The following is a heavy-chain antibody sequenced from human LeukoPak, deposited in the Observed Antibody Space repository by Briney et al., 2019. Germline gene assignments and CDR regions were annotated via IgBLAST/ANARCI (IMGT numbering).Heavy chain of an antibody. CDR3: ARDLKYYYDSSGPPGGY. CDR2: ISAYNGNT. J-gene: IGHJ4*02. D-gene: IGHD3-22*01. V-gene: IGHV1-18*01. CDR1: GYTFTSYG. Sequence: VKXSCKASGYTFTSYGISWVRQAPGQGLEWMGWISAYNGNTNYAQKLQGRVTMTTDTSTSTAYMELRSLRSDDTAVYYCARDLKYYYDSSGPPGGYWGQGTLVTVSS.